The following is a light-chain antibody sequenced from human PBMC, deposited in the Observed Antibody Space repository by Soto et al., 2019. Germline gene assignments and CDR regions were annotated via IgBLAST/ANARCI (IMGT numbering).Light chain of an antibody. V-gene: IGLV3-21*04. J-gene: IGLJ2*01. CDR3: QVWDSTSDHVV. CDR1: NIGGKN. Sequence: SYELTQPPSVSVAPGKTARITCGGNNIGGKNVHWYQQKPGQAPVLLIYFDSDRPSGIPERFSGSNSGSTATLTITSVEAGDEADYYCQVWDSTSDHVVFGGGTKLTVL. CDR2: FDS.